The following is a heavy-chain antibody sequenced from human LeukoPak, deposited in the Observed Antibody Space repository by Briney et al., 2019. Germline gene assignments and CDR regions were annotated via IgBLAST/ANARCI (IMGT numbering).Heavy chain of an antibody. J-gene: IGHJ3*02. CDR3: AREGEWFGELLSRGAFDI. D-gene: IGHD3-10*01. CDR2: INAGNGNT. V-gene: IGHV1-3*01. CDR1: GYTFTSYA. Sequence: ASVEVSCKASGYTFTSYAMHWVRQAPGQRLEWMGWINAGNGNTKYSQKFQGRVTITRDTSASTAYMELSSLRSEDTAVYYCAREGEWFGELLSRGAFDIWGQGTMVTVSS.